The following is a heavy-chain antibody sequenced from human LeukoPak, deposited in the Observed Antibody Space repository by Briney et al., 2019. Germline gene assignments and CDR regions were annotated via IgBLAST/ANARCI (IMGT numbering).Heavy chain of an antibody. D-gene: IGHD3-22*01. CDR2: IYYSGST. CDR1: GGSISSYY. CDR3: ARNDYYDSSGYYYGFDY. J-gene: IGHJ4*02. Sequence: SETLSLTCTVSGGSISSYYWSWIRQPPGKGLEWIGYIYYSGSTNYNPSLKSRVTISVDTSKSQFSLKLSSVTAADTAVYYCARNDYYDSSGYYYGFDYWGQGTLVTVSS. V-gene: IGHV4-59*08.